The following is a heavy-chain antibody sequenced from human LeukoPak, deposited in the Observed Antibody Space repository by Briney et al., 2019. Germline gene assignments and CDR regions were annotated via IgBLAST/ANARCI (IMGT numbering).Heavy chain of an antibody. CDR3: ARLRRNGSFDY. Sequence: PSETLSLTCTVSNVSISSGSHYWNWIRQPAGKGLEWIGRIYAGGRSNYNPSLRSRVTISVDTSKNQFSLKLSSVTAADTAVYYCARLRRNGSFDYWGQGTLVTVSS. CDR1: NVSISSGSHY. CDR2: IYAGGRS. D-gene: IGHD1-1*01. V-gene: IGHV4-61*02. J-gene: IGHJ4*02.